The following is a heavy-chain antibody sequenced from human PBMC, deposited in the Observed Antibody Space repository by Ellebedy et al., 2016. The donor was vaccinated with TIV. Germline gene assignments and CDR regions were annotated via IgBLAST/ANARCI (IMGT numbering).Heavy chain of an antibody. CDR3: ARDRPITGKPSWCFDY. CDR2: ISDDGNNK. Sequence: PGGSLRLSCAASGFTFTNYGIHWVRQAQGKGLEWVTVISDDGNNKYYADSVKGRFTISRDNSKNTVYLQMNSLRAEDAAVYYCARDRPITGKPSWCFDYWGQGALVTVSS. J-gene: IGHJ4*02. V-gene: IGHV3-30*03. D-gene: IGHD1-20*01. CDR1: GFTFTNYG.